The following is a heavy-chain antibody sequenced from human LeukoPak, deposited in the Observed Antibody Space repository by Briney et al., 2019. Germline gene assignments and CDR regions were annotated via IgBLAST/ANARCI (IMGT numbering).Heavy chain of an antibody. D-gene: IGHD4-17*01. CDR1: GGSISSGGYY. V-gene: IGHV4-31*03. Sequence: PSQTLSLTCTVSGGSISSGGYYWSWIRQHPGKGLEWIGYIYHSGSTYYNPSLKSRVTISVDTSKNQFSLQLSSVTAADPAVYYCARSGYGDYYFDYWGQGTLVTVSS. CDR2: IYHSGST. CDR3: ARSGYGDYYFDY. J-gene: IGHJ4*02.